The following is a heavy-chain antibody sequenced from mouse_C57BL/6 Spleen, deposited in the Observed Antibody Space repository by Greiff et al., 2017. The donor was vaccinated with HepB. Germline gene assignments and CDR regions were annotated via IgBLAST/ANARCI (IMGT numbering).Heavy chain of an antibody. CDR2: IYPGDGDT. J-gene: IGHJ2*01. Sequence: VQLQQSGPELVKPGASVKISCKASGYAFSSSWMNWVKQRPGKGLEWIGRIYPGDGDTNYNGKFKGKATLTADKSSSTAYMQLSSLTSEDSAVYFFARGITTVVAERDYFDYWGQGTTLTVSS. V-gene: IGHV1-82*01. CDR1: GYAFSSSW. D-gene: IGHD1-1*01. CDR3: ARGITTVVAERDYFDY.